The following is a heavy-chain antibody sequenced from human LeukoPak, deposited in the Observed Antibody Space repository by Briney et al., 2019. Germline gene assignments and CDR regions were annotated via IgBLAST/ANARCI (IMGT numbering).Heavy chain of an antibody. D-gene: IGHD6-19*01. V-gene: IGHV1-2*02. CDR1: VYTFTGYY. Sequence: ASVKVSCKASVYTFTGYYMHWVRQAPGQGLEWMGWINPNSGGTNYAQKFQGRVTMTRDTSISTAYMELSRLRSDDTAVYYCARVSTRWLPNNWFDPWGQGTLVTVSS. CDR3: ARVSTRWLPNNWFDP. J-gene: IGHJ5*02. CDR2: INPNSGGT.